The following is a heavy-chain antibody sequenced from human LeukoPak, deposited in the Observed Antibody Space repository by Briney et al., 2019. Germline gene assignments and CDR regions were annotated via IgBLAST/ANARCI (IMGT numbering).Heavy chain of an antibody. V-gene: IGHV4-4*07. Sequence: SETLSLTCTVSGGSISGYYWSWIRQPAGKGLEWIGRIYTSGSTNYNPSLKSRVTMSVDTSKNQFSLKLSSVTAADTAVYYCARDQGGDFWSGYYYFDYWGQGTLVTVSS. D-gene: IGHD3-3*01. CDR2: IYTSGST. CDR1: GGSISGYY. CDR3: ARDQGGDFWSGYYYFDY. J-gene: IGHJ4*02.